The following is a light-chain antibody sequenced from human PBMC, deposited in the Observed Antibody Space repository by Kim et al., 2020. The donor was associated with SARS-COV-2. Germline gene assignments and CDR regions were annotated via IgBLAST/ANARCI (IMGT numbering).Light chain of an antibody. CDR1: SSNIGRRS. CDR2: NDN. V-gene: IGLV1-44*01. Sequence: QRVTISCSGSSSNIGRRSVNWFLQLPGTTPKLLIYNDNQRPSGVSDRFSGSRSGTSASLAISGLQSEDGADFYCATWDDSLNAYVFGTGTKVTVL. CDR3: ATWDDSLNAYV. J-gene: IGLJ1*01.